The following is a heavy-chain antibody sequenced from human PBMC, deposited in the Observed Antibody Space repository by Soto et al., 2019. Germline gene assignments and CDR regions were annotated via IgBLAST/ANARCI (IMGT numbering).Heavy chain of an antibody. D-gene: IGHD6-19*01. CDR2: ILDDYNT. Sequence: EVQLLQSGGGLVQPGGSLTLSCAASGFTYSYYTMSWVRQAPGAALESISAILDDYNTYNTDSVRGRFTIARDNSKNTLYVEMNILRAEDTAVYYCARRTSGYFAYWGQGALVTVSS. V-gene: IGHV3-23*01. J-gene: IGHJ4*02. CDR3: ARRTSGYFAY. CDR1: GFTYSYYT.